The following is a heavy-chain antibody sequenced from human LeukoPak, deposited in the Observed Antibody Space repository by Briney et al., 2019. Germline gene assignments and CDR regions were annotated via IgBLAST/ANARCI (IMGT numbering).Heavy chain of an antibody. CDR1: GFTFDDYA. Sequence: GGSLRLSCAASGFTFDDYAMHWVRQAPGKGLEWVSGISWNSGSIGYADSVKGRFTISRDNAKNSLYLQMNSLRAEDTAVYYCARLRADWLLYYYYYGMDVWGQGTTVTVSS. CDR3: ARLRADWLLYYYYYGMDV. J-gene: IGHJ6*02. V-gene: IGHV3-9*01. CDR2: ISWNSGSI. D-gene: IGHD3-9*01.